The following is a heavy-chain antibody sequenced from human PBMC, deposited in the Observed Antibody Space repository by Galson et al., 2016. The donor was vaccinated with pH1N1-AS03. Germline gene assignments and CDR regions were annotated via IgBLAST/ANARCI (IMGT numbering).Heavy chain of an antibody. D-gene: IGHD6-13*01. CDR3: ARGPVSYSNYWFPPPDY. CDR2: ISGNGVST. J-gene: IGHJ4*02. CDR1: GFTFSSYA. Sequence: SLRLSCAASGFTFSSYAMYWVRQAPGKGLEYVSAISGNGVSTYYANSVKGRFTISRDNSKKTLYLQMGSLRAEDVAVYYCARGPVSYSNYWFPPPDYWGQGTLVTVSS. V-gene: IGHV3-64*01.